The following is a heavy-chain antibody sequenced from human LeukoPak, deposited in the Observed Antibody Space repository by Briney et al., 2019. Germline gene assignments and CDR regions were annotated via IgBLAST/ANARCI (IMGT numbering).Heavy chain of an antibody. CDR2: IKSDGSTT. D-gene: IGHD4-17*01. CDR3: AKEIYGDSTGGRFQH. V-gene: IGHV3-74*01. J-gene: IGHJ1*01. CDR1: GFSFSSYW. Sequence: PGGSLRLSCAASGFSFSSYWMHWVRQAPGKGLVWVSRIKSDGSTTSYADSVKGRFTISRDNSKNTLYLQMKSLRAEDTAVYYCAKEIYGDSTGGRFQHWGQGTLVTVSS.